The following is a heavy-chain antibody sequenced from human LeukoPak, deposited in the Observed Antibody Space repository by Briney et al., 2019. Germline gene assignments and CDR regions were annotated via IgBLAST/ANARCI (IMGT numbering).Heavy chain of an antibody. CDR1: GFTFSSYI. D-gene: IGHD5-18*01. CDR2: ISSSSGYI. J-gene: IGHJ4*02. Sequence: KAGGSLRLSCSASGFTFSSYIMNWVRQAPGKGLEWVSSISSSSGYIYYADSVKGRFTISRDNAKNSLYLQMNSLRAEDTAVYYCARGGYSYGYGDDYWGQGTLVTVSS. V-gene: IGHV3-21*01. CDR3: ARGGYSYGYGDDY.